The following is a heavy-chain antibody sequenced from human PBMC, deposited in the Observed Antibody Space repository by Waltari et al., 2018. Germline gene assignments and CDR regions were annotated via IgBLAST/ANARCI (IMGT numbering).Heavy chain of an antibody. V-gene: IGHV1-69*08. CDR2: IIPIFGTA. CDR3: ARIAAAGTMSYYYYYGMDV. CDR1: GGTFSSYA. D-gene: IGHD6-13*01. J-gene: IGHJ6*02. Sequence: QVQLVQSGAEVKKPGSSVKVSCKASGGTFSSYAISWVRQATGQGLEWMGRIIPIFGTANYAQKFQGRVTITADKSTSTAYMELSSLRSEDTAVYYCARIAAAGTMSYYYYYGMDVWGQGTTVTVSS.